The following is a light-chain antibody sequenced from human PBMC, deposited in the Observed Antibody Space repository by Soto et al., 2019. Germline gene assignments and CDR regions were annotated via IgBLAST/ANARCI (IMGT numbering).Light chain of an antibody. J-gene: IGLJ1*01. Sequence: QSVLTQPPSVSAAPGQRVTISCSGSGSNIGSNYLSWYQQLPGTAPKLLLYDNDKRPSGIPARFSASKSGTSATLDITGLQTGDEAYYYCGSWDSSLSAYVFGTGTKLTVL. V-gene: IGLV1-51*01. CDR2: DND. CDR3: GSWDSSLSAYV. CDR1: GSNIGSNY.